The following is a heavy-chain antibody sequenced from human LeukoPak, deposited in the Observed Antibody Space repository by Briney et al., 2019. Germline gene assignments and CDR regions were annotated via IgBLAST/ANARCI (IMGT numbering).Heavy chain of an antibody. CDR3: ARLGVGELLAFDI. CDR2: IYHSGST. D-gene: IGHD3-10*01. J-gene: IGHJ3*02. Sequence: PSGALSLTCAVSGGSISSSNWWSWVRQPPGKGLEWIGEIYHSGSTNYNPSLKSRVTISVDKSKNQFSLKLSSVTAADTAVYYCARLGVGELLAFDIWGQGTMVTVSS. V-gene: IGHV4-4*02. CDR1: GGSISSSNW.